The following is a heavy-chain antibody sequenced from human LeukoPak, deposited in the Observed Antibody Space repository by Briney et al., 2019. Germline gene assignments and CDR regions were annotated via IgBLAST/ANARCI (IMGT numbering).Heavy chain of an antibody. CDR1: GGSIRSYY. J-gene: IGHJ4*02. CDR3: ARARPGNDGGNFDY. V-gene: IGHV4-59*01. D-gene: IGHD1-1*01. Sequence: SETLSLTCTVSGGSIRSYYWSWSRQPPGKGLEWIGFIYYSGDTYYNPSLKSRVTISVDTSKNQFSLKLSSVTAADTAVYYCARARPGNDGGNFDYWGQGTLVTVSS. CDR2: IYYSGDT.